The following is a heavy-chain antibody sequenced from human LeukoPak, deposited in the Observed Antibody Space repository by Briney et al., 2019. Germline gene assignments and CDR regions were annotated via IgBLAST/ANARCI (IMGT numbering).Heavy chain of an antibody. CDR2: INPNSGGT. J-gene: IGHJ2*01. CDR3: ATARITMGRSYWYFDL. V-gene: IGHV1-2*02. CDR1: GYTFTGYY. Sequence: ASVKVSCKASGYTFTGYYMHWVRQAPGQGLEWMGWINPNSGGTNYAQKFQGRVTMTRDTSISTAYMELSSLRSEDTAVYYCATARITMGRSYWYFDLWGRGTLVTVSS. D-gene: IGHD3-10*01.